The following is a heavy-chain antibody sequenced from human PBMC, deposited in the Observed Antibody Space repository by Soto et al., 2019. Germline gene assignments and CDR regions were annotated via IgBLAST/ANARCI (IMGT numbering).Heavy chain of an antibody. V-gene: IGHV4-34*01. J-gene: IGHJ4*02. D-gene: IGHD5-12*01. CDR3: AGGQEGIVATH. Sequence: QVQLQQWGAGLLKPSETLALTCTFNGWSLTGYYWSWILQPPGTGLEWLGEVKDGGSTKYSPSLRGRVSISADTSNNHFSLRLNSVTAAYTAVDFCAGGQEGIVATHWDQGALVPVSS. CDR1: GWSLTGYY. CDR2: VKDGGST.